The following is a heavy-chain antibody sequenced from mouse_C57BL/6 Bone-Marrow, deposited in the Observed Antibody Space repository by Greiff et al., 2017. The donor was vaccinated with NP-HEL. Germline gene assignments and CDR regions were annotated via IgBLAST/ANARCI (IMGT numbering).Heavy chain of an antibody. CDR3: ARNEITTSNYYAMDY. CDR2: LWSGGST. D-gene: IGHD2-4*01. Sequence: QVQLKESGPGLVQPSQSLSIPCPVSGFSLTSSGVHWVRRSPGKGLEWLGVLWSGGSTDYNAAFISRLRIRKDNSKSQVFFKMNSLQADDTAIYYCARNEITTSNYYAMDYWGQGTSVTVSS. J-gene: IGHJ4*01. CDR1: GFSLTSSG. V-gene: IGHV2-2*01.